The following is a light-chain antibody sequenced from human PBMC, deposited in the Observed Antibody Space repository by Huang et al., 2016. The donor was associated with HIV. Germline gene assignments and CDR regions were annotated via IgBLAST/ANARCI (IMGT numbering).Light chain of an antibody. V-gene: IGKV3-11*01. CDR1: QSVSSS. CDR3: QQRNNWPYT. J-gene: IGKJ2*01. CDR2: DAS. Sequence: EIVLTQSPATLSLSPGERATLSCRASQSVSSSLAWYQQRPGQAPRLLIYDASNRATDFPARVSGSGSGTDFTLTISSLEPEDSAVYYCQQRNNWPYTFGQGTKLEIK.